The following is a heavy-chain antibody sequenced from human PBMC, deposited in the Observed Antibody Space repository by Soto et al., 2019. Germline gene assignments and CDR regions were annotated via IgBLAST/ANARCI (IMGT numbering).Heavy chain of an antibody. D-gene: IGHD5-18*01. V-gene: IGHV1-46*01. CDR3: ARGWRIVDTGIGYYYYHAMDV. J-gene: IGHJ6*02. CDR1: GYTFTSYY. Sequence: QVQLVQSGAEVKKPGASVKASCKASGYTFTSYYIHWVRQAPGQGLEWMGIFNPTGDTASYAQKLQGRVTMTRDTSTGTAYMELGSLRSEDTAVYYCARGWRIVDTGIGYYYYHAMDVWGQGTTVTVS. CDR2: FNPTGDTA.